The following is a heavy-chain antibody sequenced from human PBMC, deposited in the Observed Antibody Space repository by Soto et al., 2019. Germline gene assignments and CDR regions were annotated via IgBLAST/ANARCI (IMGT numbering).Heavy chain of an antibody. CDR3: AHKGYGDYPLDY. V-gene: IGHV2-5*02. Sequence: QITLKESGPTLVKPTQTLTLTCTFSGFSLSTSGVGVGWIRQPPGKALEWLAVIYWDDSKHDSPSLESRLTITKDTSKNQVVLTMTNMDPVDTATYYCAHKGYGDYPLDYWGQGTLVTVSS. J-gene: IGHJ4*02. CDR2: IYWDDSK. D-gene: IGHD4-17*01. CDR1: GFSLSTSGVG.